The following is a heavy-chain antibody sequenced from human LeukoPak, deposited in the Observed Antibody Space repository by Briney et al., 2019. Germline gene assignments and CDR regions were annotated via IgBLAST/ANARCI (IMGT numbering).Heavy chain of an antibody. V-gene: IGHV4-4*07. CDR3: ARSEVTTGLFDY. J-gene: IGHJ4*02. CDR1: GGSISSYY. CDR2: IYTSGST. Sequence: SETLSLTCTVSGGSISSYYWSWIRQPARKGLEWIGRIYTSGSTNYNPSLKSRVTISVDKSKNQFSLKLSSVTAADTAVYYCARSEVTTGLFDYWGQGTLVTVSP. D-gene: IGHD4-11*01.